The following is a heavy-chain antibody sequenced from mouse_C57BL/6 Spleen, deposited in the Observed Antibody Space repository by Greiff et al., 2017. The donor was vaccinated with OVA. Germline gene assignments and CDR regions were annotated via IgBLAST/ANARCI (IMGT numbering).Heavy chain of an antibody. D-gene: IGHD1-1*01. Sequence: VQLQQPGAELVRPGSSVKLSCKASGYTFTSYWMDWVKQRPGQGLEWIGNIYPSDSETHYNQKFKDKATLTVDKSSSTAYMQLSSLTSEDSAVYYCAREGHYYGSSPFDYWGQGTTLTVSS. J-gene: IGHJ2*01. CDR1: GYTFTSYW. CDR2: IYPSDSET. V-gene: IGHV1-61*01. CDR3: AREGHYYGSSPFDY.